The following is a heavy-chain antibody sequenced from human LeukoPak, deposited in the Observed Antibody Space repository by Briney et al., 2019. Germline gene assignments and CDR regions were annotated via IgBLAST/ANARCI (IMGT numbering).Heavy chain of an antibody. J-gene: IGHJ4*02. Sequence: GGSLRLSCVASGFSISNYYIHWVRQAPGKGLEWAASVRQDGKLKFYADSVKARFTISRDNSKNTVFLQMDSLRAEDTAVYYCAKDRSQWLVEGGFDYWGQGTLVTVSS. CDR1: GFSISNYY. CDR3: AKDRSQWLVEGGFDY. D-gene: IGHD6-19*01. CDR2: VRQDGKLK. V-gene: IGHV3-30*02.